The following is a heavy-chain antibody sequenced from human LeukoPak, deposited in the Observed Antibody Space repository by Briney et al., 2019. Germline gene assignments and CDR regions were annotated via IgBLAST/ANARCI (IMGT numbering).Heavy chain of an antibody. D-gene: IGHD5-18*01. CDR3: ARGVLGYSYDWYFDL. J-gene: IGHJ2*01. CDR2: IIPILGIA. Sequence: GASVKVPCKASGGTFSSYAISWVRQAPGQGLEWMGRIIPILGIANYAQKFQGRVTITADKSTSTAYMELSSLRSEDTAVYYCARGVLGYSYDWYFDLWGRGTLVTVSS. CDR1: GGTFSSYA. V-gene: IGHV1-69*04.